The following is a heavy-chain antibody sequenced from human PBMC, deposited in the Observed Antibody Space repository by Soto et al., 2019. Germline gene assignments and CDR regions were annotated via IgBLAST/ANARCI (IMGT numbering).Heavy chain of an antibody. CDR1: GFTFSSYA. Sequence: PGGSLRLSCAASGFTFSSYAMSWVRQAPGKGLEWVSAISGSGGSTYYADSVKGRFTISRDNSKNTLYLQMNSLRAEDTAVYYCAKGHGDCSSTSCYPDYWGQGTLVTVSS. CDR2: ISGSGGST. CDR3: AKGHGDCSSTSCYPDY. J-gene: IGHJ4*02. D-gene: IGHD2-2*01. V-gene: IGHV3-23*01.